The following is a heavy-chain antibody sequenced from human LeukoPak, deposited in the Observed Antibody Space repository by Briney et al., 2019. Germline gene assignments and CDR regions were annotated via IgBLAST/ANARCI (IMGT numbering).Heavy chain of an antibody. CDR2: INTDTGNP. CDR1: GYTFTSYA. D-gene: IGHD1-14*01. V-gene: IGHV7-4-1*02. J-gene: IGHJ5*02. Sequence: GASVKVSCKASGYTFTSYAMNWVRQAPGQGPEWMGWINTDTGNPTYAQGFTGRFVFSLDTSVSTAYLQISSLRAEDTAVYYCARDAPGKYFVWFDLWGQGTLVTVSS. CDR3: ARDAPGKYFVWFDL.